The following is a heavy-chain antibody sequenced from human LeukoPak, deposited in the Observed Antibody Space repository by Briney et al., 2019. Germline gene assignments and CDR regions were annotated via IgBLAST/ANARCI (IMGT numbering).Heavy chain of an antibody. CDR2: IYYSGST. D-gene: IGHD2-2*01. V-gene: IGHV4-59*01. CDR1: GGSISSYY. J-gene: IGHJ3*02. Sequence: SETLSLTCTVSGGSISSYYWGWIRQPPGKGLEWIGYIYYSGSTNYNPSLKSRVTISVDTSKNQFSLKLSSVTAADTAVYYCARVCSSTSCYYAFDIWGQGTMVTVSS. CDR3: ARVCSSTSCYYAFDI.